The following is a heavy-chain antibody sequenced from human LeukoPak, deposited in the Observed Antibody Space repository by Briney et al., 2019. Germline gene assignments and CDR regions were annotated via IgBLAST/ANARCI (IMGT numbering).Heavy chain of an antibody. Sequence: GGSLRLSCAASGFTFSSYGMHRVRQAPGKGLEWVAVIWYDGSNKYYADSVKGRFTISRDNSKNTLYLQMNSLRAEDTAVYYCAKDRDGSYPDYYFDYWGQGTLVTVSS. CDR3: AKDRDGSYPDYYFDY. D-gene: IGHD1-26*01. CDR2: IWYDGSNK. CDR1: GFTFSSYG. J-gene: IGHJ4*02. V-gene: IGHV3-33*06.